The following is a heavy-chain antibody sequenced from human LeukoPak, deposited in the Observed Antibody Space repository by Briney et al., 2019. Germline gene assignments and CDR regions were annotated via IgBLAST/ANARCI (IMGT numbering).Heavy chain of an antibody. CDR2: ISYSGST. J-gene: IGHJ3*02. CDR3: ARRGSGGRSFDI. CDR1: GGFVSSGSYY. D-gene: IGHD2-15*01. V-gene: IGHV4-61*01. Sequence: SETLSLTCTVSGGFVSSGSYYWTWMRQPPGKGREWIGYISYSGSTNYIPSLKSRVTISVDTSKNQFSLNLSSVTAADTAVYYCARRGSGGRSFDIWGQGTMVTVSS.